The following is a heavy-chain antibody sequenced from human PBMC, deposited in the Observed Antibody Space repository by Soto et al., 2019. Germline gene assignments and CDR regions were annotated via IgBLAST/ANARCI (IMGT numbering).Heavy chain of an antibody. V-gene: IGHV1-46*01. CDR3: AREFGAFSEYSSSPSSTYYYYGMDV. CDR2: INPSGGST. Sequence: ASVKVSCKASGYTFTSYYMHWVRQAPGQGLEWTGIINPSGGSTSYAQKFQGRVTMTRDTSTSTVYMELSSLRSEDTAVYYCAREFGAFSEYSSSPSSTYYYYGMDVWGQGTTVTVSS. J-gene: IGHJ6*02. CDR1: GYTFTSYY. D-gene: IGHD6-6*01.